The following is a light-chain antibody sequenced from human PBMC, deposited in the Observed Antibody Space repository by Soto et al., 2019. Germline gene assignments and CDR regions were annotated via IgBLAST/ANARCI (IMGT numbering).Light chain of an antibody. CDR3: QQYQSAPRT. J-gene: IGKJ1*01. CDR1: QSISSRY. Sequence: EIVLTQSPGTLSLSPGERATLSCRASQSISSRYLAWYQQKPGQAPRLLIYDASGSATGIPHRFSGRWPGADSPLTINSLAPEDYAVYNCQQYQSAPRTFGQGTKVDIK. CDR2: DAS. V-gene: IGKV3-20*01.